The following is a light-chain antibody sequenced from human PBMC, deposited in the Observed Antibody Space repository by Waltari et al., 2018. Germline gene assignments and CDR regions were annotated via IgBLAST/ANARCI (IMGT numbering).Light chain of an antibody. Sequence: EIVLTQSPATLSLSPGGRATLSCRASQSIQRYLGGYQQKPGQAPSRLIYHAYNRATGVPARFSGSGSETDFTLTISSLEPEDSAIYYWQQRADWPLTFGGGTTVEIK. CDR2: HAY. J-gene: IGKJ4*01. CDR1: QSIQRY. V-gene: IGKV3-11*01. CDR3: QQRADWPLT.